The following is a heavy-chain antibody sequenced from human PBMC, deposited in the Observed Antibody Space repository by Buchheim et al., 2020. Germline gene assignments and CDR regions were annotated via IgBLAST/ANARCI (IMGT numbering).Heavy chain of an antibody. CDR3: AKVSRPYYYDSSGYYYY. Sequence: EVQLLESGGGLVQPGGSLRLSCAASGFTFSSYAMSWVRQAPGKGLEWVSAISGSGGSTYYADSVKGRFPISRDNSKNPLYLQMNSLRAEDTAVYYCAKVSRPYYYDSSGYYYYWGQGTL. CDR1: GFTFSSYA. D-gene: IGHD3-22*01. J-gene: IGHJ4*02. V-gene: IGHV3-23*01. CDR2: ISGSGGST.